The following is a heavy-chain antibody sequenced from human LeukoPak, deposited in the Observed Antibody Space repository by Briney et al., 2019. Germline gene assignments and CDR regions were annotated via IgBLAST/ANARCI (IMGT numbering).Heavy chain of an antibody. CDR1: GLSFSSYA. V-gene: IGHV3-23*01. CDR2: ISASGGTT. D-gene: IGHD3-22*01. Sequence: PGGSLRLSCVTSGLSFSSYAMSWVRQAPGKGLEWVSSISASGGTTDYADSVKGRFTISRDNSKNTLHLQMNSPRGEDTAVYYCAVSMIAFDFWGQGTLVTVSS. CDR3: AVSMIAFDF. J-gene: IGHJ4*02.